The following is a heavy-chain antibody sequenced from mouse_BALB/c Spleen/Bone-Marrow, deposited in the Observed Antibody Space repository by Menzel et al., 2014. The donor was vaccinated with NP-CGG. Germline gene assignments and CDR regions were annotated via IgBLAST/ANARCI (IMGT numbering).Heavy chain of an antibody. CDR2: ISYDGSN. Sequence: VQLQQSGPGLVKPSQSLSLTCSVTGYSITGGYYWNWIRQFPGNKLEWMGCISYDGSNNYNPSLKNRISITRDTSKNQFFLKLNSVTTEDTATYYCATIYYDYDGYFDVWGAGTTVTVSS. CDR3: ATIYYDYDGYFDV. D-gene: IGHD2-4*01. V-gene: IGHV3-6*02. J-gene: IGHJ1*01. CDR1: GYSITGGYY.